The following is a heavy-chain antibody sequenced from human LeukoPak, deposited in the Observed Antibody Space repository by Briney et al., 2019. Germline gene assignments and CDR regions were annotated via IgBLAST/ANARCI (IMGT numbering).Heavy chain of an antibody. J-gene: IGHJ4*02. CDR3: ARDRRYCGGGSCYFDYFFDY. D-gene: IGHD2-15*01. CDR2: ISYDGSIN. CDR1: GFNFNSYA. V-gene: IGHV3-30-3*01. Sequence: GRSLRLSCAASGFNFNSYAVHWVRQAPGKGLEWVAGISYDGSINFYAASVKGRFTISRNNSKNTLYLQMNSLRAEDSALYFCARDRRYCGGGSCYFDYFFDYWGRGTLVTVSS.